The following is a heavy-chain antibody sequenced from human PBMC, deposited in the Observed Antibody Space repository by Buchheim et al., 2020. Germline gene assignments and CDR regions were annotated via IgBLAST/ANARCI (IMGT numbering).Heavy chain of an antibody. D-gene: IGHD6-13*01. CDR1: GGSISSSSYY. CDR3: ARRSSWQESYYYYYGMDV. Sequence: QLQLQESGPGLVKPSETLSLTCTVSGGSISSSSYYWGWIRQPPGKGLEWIGSIYYSGSTYYNPSLKSRVTISVDTSKHQFSLKLSSVTAADTAVYYCARRSSWQESYYYYYGMDVWGQGTT. V-gene: IGHV4-39*07. J-gene: IGHJ6*02. CDR2: IYYSGST.